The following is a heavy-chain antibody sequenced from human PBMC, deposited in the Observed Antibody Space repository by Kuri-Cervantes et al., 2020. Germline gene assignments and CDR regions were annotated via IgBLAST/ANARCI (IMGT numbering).Heavy chain of an antibody. J-gene: IGHJ4*02. CDR1: GFTFSRYG. CDR2: ISYDGSNK. Sequence: GESLKISCVASGFTFSRYGFHLARQAPGKGLEWVAVISYDGSNKYYADSVEGRFTISRDNSKNTLFLQMTSLRAGDTAVYFCAKVASDRSSLFDHWGRGTLVTVSS. CDR3: AKVASDRSSLFDH. V-gene: IGHV3-30-3*01. D-gene: IGHD6-6*01.